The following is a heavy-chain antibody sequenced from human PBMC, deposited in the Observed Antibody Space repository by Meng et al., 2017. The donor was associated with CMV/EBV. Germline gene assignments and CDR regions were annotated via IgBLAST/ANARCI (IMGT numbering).Heavy chain of an antibody. CDR1: GGCFSGYY. D-gene: IGHD5-18*01. J-gene: IGHJ4*02. V-gene: IGHV4-34*01. CDR3: ARGRGEDTAMVPFDY. CDR2: INHSGST. Sequence: QVQLQQWGAGLLKPSETLSLTCAVYGGCFSGYYWSWIRQPSGKGLEWIGEINHSGSTNYNPSLKSRVTISVDTSKNQFSLKLSSVTAADTAVYYCARGRGEDTAMVPFDYWGQGTLVTVSS.